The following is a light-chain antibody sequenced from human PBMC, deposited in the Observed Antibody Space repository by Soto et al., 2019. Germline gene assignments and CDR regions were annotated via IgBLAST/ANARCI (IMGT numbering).Light chain of an antibody. CDR1: QDIHYY. CDR2: DAS. CDR3: QQCDDLPA. Sequence: DIQLTQSPSSLSASVGDRVTITCQASQDIHYYVNWYQRKAGTAPNLLIYDASTLNPGVPSRFSGSGSGTDVTFAISSLQPEDVATYYCQQCDDLPAFGQGTRLDSK. V-gene: IGKV1-33*01. J-gene: IGKJ5*01.